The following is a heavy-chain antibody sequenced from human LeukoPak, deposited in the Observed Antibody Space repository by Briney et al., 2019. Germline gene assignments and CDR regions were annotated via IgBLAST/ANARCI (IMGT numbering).Heavy chain of an antibody. Sequence: SETLSLTCTVSGGSISSYYWSWIRQPPGKGLEWIGYIYYSGSTNYNPSLKSRVTMSVDTSKNQFSLKLSSVTAADTAVYYCARVGAAVPVDYYYYMDVWGKGTTVTVSS. CDR3: ARVGAAVPVDYYYYMDV. CDR2: IYYSGST. J-gene: IGHJ6*03. V-gene: IGHV4-59*12. CDR1: GGSISSYY. D-gene: IGHD6-13*01.